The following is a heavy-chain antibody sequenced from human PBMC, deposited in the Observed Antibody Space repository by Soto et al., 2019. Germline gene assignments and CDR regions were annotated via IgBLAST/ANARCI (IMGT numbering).Heavy chain of an antibody. D-gene: IGHD1-26*01. CDR1: GYTFTSYG. Sequence: QVQLVQSGAEVKKPGASVKVSCKASGYTFTSYGISWVRQAPGQGLEWMGWISAYNGNTNYAQKLQGRVTMTTDTSTSTAYMELRSLRSDDTAVYYCARDAAGIVGEAGYYYYGMDVWGQGTTVTVSS. CDR3: ARDAAGIVGEAGYYYYGMDV. J-gene: IGHJ6*02. V-gene: IGHV1-18*01. CDR2: ISAYNGNT.